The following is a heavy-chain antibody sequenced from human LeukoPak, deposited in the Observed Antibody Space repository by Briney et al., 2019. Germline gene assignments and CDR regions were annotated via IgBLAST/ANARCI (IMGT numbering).Heavy chain of an antibody. CDR2: ISAYNGNT. D-gene: IGHD4-23*01. CDR1: GYTFTSYG. Sequence: ASVKVSCKASGYTFTSYGISWVRQAPGQGLEWMGWISAYNGNTNYAQKLQGRVTMTTDTSTSTAYMELSSLRSEDTAVYYCARRSRGGNSGYYYYYYMDVWGKGTTVTVSS. V-gene: IGHV1-18*01. J-gene: IGHJ6*03. CDR3: ARRSRGGNSGYYYYYYMDV.